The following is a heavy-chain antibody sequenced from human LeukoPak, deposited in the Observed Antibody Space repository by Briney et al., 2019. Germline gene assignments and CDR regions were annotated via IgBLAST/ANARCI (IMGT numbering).Heavy chain of an antibody. CDR2: ISHDGRDT. CDR3: ARVGRVSIYPSYMDV. CDR1: GFTFSTFP. V-gene: IGHV3-30*04. J-gene: IGHJ6*03. D-gene: IGHD6-6*01. Sequence: GGSLRLSCEASGFTFSTFPMHWVRQTPDKRLERVAVISHDGRDTYYADSVKGRFTISRDNSKNTLYLQMNSLSPEDTAVVYCARVGRVSIYPSYMDVWGKGTTVIVSS.